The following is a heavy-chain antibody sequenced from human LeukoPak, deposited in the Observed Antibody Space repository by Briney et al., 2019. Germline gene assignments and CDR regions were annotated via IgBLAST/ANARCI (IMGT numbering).Heavy chain of an antibody. CDR3: ARLPSDLGYFDY. Sequence: PSETLSLTCTVSGGSISSYYWSWIRQPPGKGLEWIGYIYYSGSTKYNPSLKSRVIISVDTSKKQFSLKLSSVTAADTAVYYCARLPSDLGYFDYWGQGTLVTVSS. CDR1: GGSISSYY. J-gene: IGHJ4*02. D-gene: IGHD3-3*01. CDR2: IYYSGST. V-gene: IGHV4-59*08.